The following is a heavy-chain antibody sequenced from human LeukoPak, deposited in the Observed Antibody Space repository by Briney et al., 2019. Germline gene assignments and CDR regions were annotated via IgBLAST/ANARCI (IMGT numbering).Heavy chain of an antibody. J-gene: IGHJ6*03. V-gene: IGHV4-59*08. D-gene: IGHD3-3*01. Sequence: SETLSLTCTVSGGSISSYYWSWIRQPPGKGLEWIGYIYYSGSTNYNPSLKSRVTISVDTSKNQFSLKLSPVTAADTAVYYCARRKVTIFGVVSGYYYYYMDVWGKGTTVTVSS. CDR1: GGSISSYY. CDR2: IYYSGST. CDR3: ARRKVTIFGVVSGYYYYYMDV.